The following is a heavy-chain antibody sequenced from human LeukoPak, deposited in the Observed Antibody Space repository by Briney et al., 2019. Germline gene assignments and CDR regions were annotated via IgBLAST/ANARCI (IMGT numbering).Heavy chain of an antibody. CDR2: IRNDGSII. CDR1: GFTFSSYG. CDR3: ARERMGGGMDV. Sequence: GGSLRLSCAASGFTFSSYGMHWIRQAPGKGLEWVAFIRNDGSIIYNADSVKGRFTISRDNSKNTLYLQMNSLRADVTAVYYCARERMGGGMDVWGKGTTVTVSS. J-gene: IGHJ6*03. V-gene: IGHV3-30*02. D-gene: IGHD2-8*01.